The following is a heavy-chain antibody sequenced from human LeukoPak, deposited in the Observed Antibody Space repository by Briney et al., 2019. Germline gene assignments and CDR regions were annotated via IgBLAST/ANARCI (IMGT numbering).Heavy chain of an antibody. CDR2: IYYSGST. J-gene: IGHJ4*02. D-gene: IGHD3-10*01. CDR1: GGSISSYY. V-gene: IGHV4-59*01. CDR3: ARTLWFGEFVLDY. Sequence: PSETLSLTCTVSGGSISSYYWSWIRQPPGKGLEWIGYIYYSGSTNYNPSLKSRVTISLDMSKNQFSLKLSSVTAADTAVYYCARTLWFGEFVLDYWGQGTLVTVSS.